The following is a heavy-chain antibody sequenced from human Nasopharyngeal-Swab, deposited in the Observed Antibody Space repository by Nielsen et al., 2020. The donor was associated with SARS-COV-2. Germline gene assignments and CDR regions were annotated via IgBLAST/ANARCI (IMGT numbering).Heavy chain of an antibody. D-gene: IGHD3-9*01. Sequence: WVRQAPGQGLEWMGWINTNTGNPTYAQGFTGRFVFSLDTSVSTAYLRISSLKAEDTAVYYCARGKYYDILTGYYTDNWFDPWGQGTLVTVSS. V-gene: IGHV7-4-1*02. CDR3: ARGKYYDILTGYYTDNWFDP. CDR2: INTNTGNP. J-gene: IGHJ5*02.